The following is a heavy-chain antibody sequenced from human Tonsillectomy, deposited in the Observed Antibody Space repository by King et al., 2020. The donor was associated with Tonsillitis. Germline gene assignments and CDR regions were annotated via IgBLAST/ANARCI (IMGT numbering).Heavy chain of an antibody. Sequence: VQLVESGGGLVKPGGSLRLSCAASGFTFSSYSMNWVRQAPGKGLEWVSFISSSSSYIYYADSVKGRFTISRDNAKNSLYLQMNSLRAEDTAVYYCARGIAAAVTFWGQGTLVTVSS. CDR1: GFTFSSYS. D-gene: IGHD6-13*01. V-gene: IGHV3-21*01. CDR3: ARGIAAAVTF. J-gene: IGHJ4*02. CDR2: ISSSSSYI.